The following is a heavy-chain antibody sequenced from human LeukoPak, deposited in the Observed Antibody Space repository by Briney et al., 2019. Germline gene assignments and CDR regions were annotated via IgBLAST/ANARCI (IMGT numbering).Heavy chain of an antibody. Sequence: GGFLRLSCAASGFTFSGSAMSWVRQAPGEGLEWVSLISYSGANSYYTDSVRGRFTISRDNSKSTLYLQMNSLRAEDTAVYSCARDADGSGSPDYWGQGTLVTVSS. J-gene: IGHJ4*02. CDR2: ISYSGANS. V-gene: IGHV3-23*01. CDR3: ARDADGSGSPDY. CDR1: GFTFSGSA. D-gene: IGHD3-22*01.